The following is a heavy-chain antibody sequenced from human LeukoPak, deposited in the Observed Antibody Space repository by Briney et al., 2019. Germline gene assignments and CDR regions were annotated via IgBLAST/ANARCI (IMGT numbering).Heavy chain of an antibody. CDR1: GGSISSGGYS. Sequence: PSQTLSLTCAVSGGSISSGGYSWSWIRQPPGKGLEWIGYIYHSGSTYYNPSLKSRVTISVDRSKNQLSLKLSSVTAADTAVYYCARRYCSSTSCYADYWGQGTLVTVSS. CDR2: IYHSGST. CDR3: ARRYCSSTSCYADY. J-gene: IGHJ4*02. V-gene: IGHV4-30-2*01. D-gene: IGHD2-2*01.